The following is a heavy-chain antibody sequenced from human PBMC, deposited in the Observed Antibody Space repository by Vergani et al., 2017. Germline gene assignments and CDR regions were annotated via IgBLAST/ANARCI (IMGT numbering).Heavy chain of an antibody. D-gene: IGHD6-19*01. CDR3: ARAPLKSSGWGGVDYYYYYMDV. CDR1: GGSISSSSYY. Sequence: QVQLQESGPGLVKPSETLSLTCTVSGGSISSSSYYWGWIRQPPGKGLEWIGEINHSGSTNYNPSLKSRVTISVDTSKNQFSLKLSPVTAADTAVYYCARAPLKSSGWGGVDYYYYYMDVWGKGTTVTVSS. V-gene: IGHV4-39*07. J-gene: IGHJ6*03. CDR2: INHSGST.